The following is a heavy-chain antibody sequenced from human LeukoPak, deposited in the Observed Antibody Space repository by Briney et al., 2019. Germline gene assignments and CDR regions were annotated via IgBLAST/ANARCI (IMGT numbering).Heavy chain of an antibody. Sequence: PGGSLRLSCAASGFTFSSYWMSWVRQAPGKGLEWVANIKQDGSEKYYVDSVKGRFTIFRDNAKNSLYLQMNSLRAEDTAVYYCARDDYGGNSDYWGQGTLVTVSS. CDR2: IKQDGSEK. CDR3: ARDDYGGNSDY. J-gene: IGHJ4*02. D-gene: IGHD4-23*01. V-gene: IGHV3-7*01. CDR1: GFTFSSYW.